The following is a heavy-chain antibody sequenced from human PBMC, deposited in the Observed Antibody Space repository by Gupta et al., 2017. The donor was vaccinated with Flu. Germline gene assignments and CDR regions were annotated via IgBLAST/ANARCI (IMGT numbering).Heavy chain of an antibody. CDR3: ARDLGGGSLDY. D-gene: IGHD1-26*01. J-gene: IGHJ4*02. CDR2: ITNATDTR. CDR1: GFTFSDYY. V-gene: IGHV3-11*01. Sequence: QVQLVEFGGDLVKPGGSLRLSCAASGFTFSDYYMSWIRQAPGKGLERISYITNATDTRYYADSGKGRFTISRDNAKSSLYLQMISLRAEDTANYYRARDLGGGSLDYWGQGTLVTVSS.